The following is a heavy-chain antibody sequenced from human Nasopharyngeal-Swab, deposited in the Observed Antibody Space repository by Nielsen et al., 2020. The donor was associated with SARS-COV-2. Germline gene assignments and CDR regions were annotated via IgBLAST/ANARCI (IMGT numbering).Heavy chain of an antibody. Sequence: GESLKISCAASGFTFSSYWMHWVRQAPGKGLVWVSRINSDGSSTRDADSVKGRFTISRDNAKNTLYLQMNSLRAEETAVYYCARPGSSGSYDAFDIWGQGTMVTVSS. CDR2: INSDGSST. J-gene: IGHJ3*02. CDR1: GFTFSSYW. CDR3: ARPGSSGSYDAFDI. D-gene: IGHD6-19*01. V-gene: IGHV3-74*01.